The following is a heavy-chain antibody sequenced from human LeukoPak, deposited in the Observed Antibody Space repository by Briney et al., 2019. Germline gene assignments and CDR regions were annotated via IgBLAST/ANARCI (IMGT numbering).Heavy chain of an antibody. CDR1: GFTFSSYA. Sequence: GGSLRLSCAASGFTFSSYAMSWVRQAPGKGLGWVSAISGSGGSTYYADSVKGRFTISRDNSKNTLYLQMNSLRAEDTAVYYCAKDIFGQIDAFDIWGQGTMATVSS. CDR2: ISGSGGST. CDR3: AKDIFGQIDAFDI. D-gene: IGHD3-3*01. V-gene: IGHV3-23*01. J-gene: IGHJ3*02.